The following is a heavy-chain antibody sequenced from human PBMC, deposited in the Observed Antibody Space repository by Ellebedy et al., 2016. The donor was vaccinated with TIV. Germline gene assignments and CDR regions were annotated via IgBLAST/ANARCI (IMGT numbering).Heavy chain of an antibody. CDR2: ITPSSGHT. CDR3: ARRGPPSFDY. V-gene: IGHV1-46*01. D-gene: IGHD3/OR15-3a*01. CDR1: GYTFIDYE. J-gene: IGHJ4*02. Sequence: AASVKVFCKTSGYTFIDYEVHWVRQAPGQGLEWLGIITPSSGHTIYAPKFQDRVTISTDTSTSTVYMELRSLRSEDTAVYSCARRGPPSFDYWGQGTVVTVSS.